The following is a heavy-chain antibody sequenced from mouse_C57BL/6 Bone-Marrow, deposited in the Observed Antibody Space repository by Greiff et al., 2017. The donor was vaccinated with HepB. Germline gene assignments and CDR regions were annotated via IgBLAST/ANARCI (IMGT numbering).Heavy chain of an antibody. CDR2: IYPGSGST. V-gene: IGHV1-55*01. Sequence: QVQLQQPGAELVKPGASVKMSCKASGYTFTSYWITWVKQRPGRGLEWIGDIYPGSGSTNYNEKFKSKATLTVDTSSSTAYMQLSSLTSEDSAVYYCARAPQFITTVVANFDYWGQGTTLTVSS. J-gene: IGHJ2*01. D-gene: IGHD1-1*01. CDR1: GYTFTSYW. CDR3: ARAPQFITTVVANFDY.